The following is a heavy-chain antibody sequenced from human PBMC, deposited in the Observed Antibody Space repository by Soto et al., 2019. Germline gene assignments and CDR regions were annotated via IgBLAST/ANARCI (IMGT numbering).Heavy chain of an antibody. CDR2: INHSGST. CDR1: GGSFSGYY. CDR3: AIHSLLTGDLESFDY. J-gene: IGHJ4*02. Sequence: SETLSLTCAVYGGSFSGYYWSWIRQPPGKGLEWIGEINHSGSTNYNPSLKSRVTISVDTSKNQFSLKLSSVTAADTAVYYCAIHSLLTGDLESFDYWGQGTLVTVSS. D-gene: IGHD7-27*01. V-gene: IGHV4-34*01.